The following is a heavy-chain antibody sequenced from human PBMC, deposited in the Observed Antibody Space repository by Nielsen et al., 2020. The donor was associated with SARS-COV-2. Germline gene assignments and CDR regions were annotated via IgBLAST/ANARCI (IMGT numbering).Heavy chain of an antibody. J-gene: IGHJ6*03. V-gene: IGHV1-3*01. CDR3: ARRVVVVQTGFHYSYMDV. Sequence: ASVKVSCKASGYTFTSYAMHWVRQAPGQRLEWMGWINAGNGNTKYSQKFQGRVTITRDTSASTDFVELSGLRSEDTAMFYCARRVVVVQTGFHYSYMDVWGKGTTVTVSS. CDR1: GYTFTSYA. D-gene: IGHD2-2*01. CDR2: INAGNGNT.